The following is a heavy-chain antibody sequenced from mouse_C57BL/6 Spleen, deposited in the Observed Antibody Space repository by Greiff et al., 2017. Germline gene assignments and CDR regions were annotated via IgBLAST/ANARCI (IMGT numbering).Heavy chain of an antibody. Sequence: EVKLMESGGGLVKPGGSLKLSCAASGFTFSDYGMHWVRQAPGKGLEWVAYISSGSSTIYYADTVKGRFTISRDNAKNTLFLQMPSLRSEDAAMYYCARRYGYDRGFAYWGQGTLVTVAA. D-gene: IGHD2-2*01. V-gene: IGHV5-17*01. J-gene: IGHJ3*01. CDR3: ARRYGYDRGFAY. CDR1: GFTFSDYG. CDR2: ISSGSSTI.